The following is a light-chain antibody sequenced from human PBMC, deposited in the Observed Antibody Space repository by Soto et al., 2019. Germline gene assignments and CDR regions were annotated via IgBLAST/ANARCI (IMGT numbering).Light chain of an antibody. Sequence: QSALTQPPSASGSPGQSVTISCTGTSSDIGAYNYVSWFQQHPGEAPKLLISEVNKRPSGVPNRFSGSQSGNTASLTVSGLQAEDEADYYCTSYGGRDNLIFGGGTKLTVL. CDR1: SSDIGAYNY. V-gene: IGLV2-8*01. CDR2: EVN. CDR3: TSYGGRDNLI. J-gene: IGLJ2*01.